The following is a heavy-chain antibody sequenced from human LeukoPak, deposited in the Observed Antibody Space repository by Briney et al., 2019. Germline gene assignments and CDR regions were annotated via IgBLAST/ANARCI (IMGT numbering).Heavy chain of an antibody. CDR1: GYTFTSYY. CDR2: INPSGGST. J-gene: IGHJ4*02. V-gene: IGHV1-46*01. CDR3: ARLPDIVVVPAALGS. Sequence: GASVKVSCKASGYTFTSYYMHWVRQAPGQGLEWMGIINPSGGSTSYAQKFQGRVTMTRDTSTSTVYMELSSLRSEDTAVYYCARLPDIVVVPAALGSWGQGTLVTVSS. D-gene: IGHD2-2*01.